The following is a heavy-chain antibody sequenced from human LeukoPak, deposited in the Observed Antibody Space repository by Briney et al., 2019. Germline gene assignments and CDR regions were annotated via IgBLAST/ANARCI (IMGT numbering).Heavy chain of an antibody. J-gene: IGHJ6*03. Sequence: GGSLRLSCAASGFTFSDYYMSWIRQAPGKGLEWVSYISSSGSTIYYADSVKGRFTISRDNAKNSLYLQMNSLRAEDTAVYYCARDRRIVGATIQTYYMDVWGKGTTVTVSS. CDR3: ARDRRIVGATIQTYYMDV. D-gene: IGHD1-26*01. CDR1: GFTFSDYY. V-gene: IGHV3-11*04. CDR2: ISSSGSTI.